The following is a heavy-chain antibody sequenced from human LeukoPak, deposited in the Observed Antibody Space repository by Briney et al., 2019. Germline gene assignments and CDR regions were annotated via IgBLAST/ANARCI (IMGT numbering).Heavy chain of an antibody. Sequence: GRSLRPSCAASGFTFSNAWMSWVRQAPGKGPEWVGRIKSKTDGGTTDYAAPVKGRFTISRDDSKNTLYLQMNSLKTEDTAVYYCTTVGLILTGYYSFDYWGQGTLVTVSS. CDR1: GFTFSNAW. V-gene: IGHV3-15*01. CDR3: TTVGLILTGYYSFDY. CDR2: IKSKTDGGTT. D-gene: IGHD3-9*01. J-gene: IGHJ4*02.